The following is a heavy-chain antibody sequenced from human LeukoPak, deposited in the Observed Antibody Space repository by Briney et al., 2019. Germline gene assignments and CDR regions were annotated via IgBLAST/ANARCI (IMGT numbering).Heavy chain of an antibody. Sequence: PRGSLCPSRAASGFTFSNYSTHWVCQAPGKGLVWVSRINPDGSTINYADSVKGRFTISRDNAKNTLYPQMNSLRAEDTAVYYCATAGNSRFDYWGQ. V-gene: IGHV3-74*01. CDR2: INPDGSTI. CDR1: GFTFSNYS. CDR3: ATAGNSRFDY. D-gene: IGHD4-23*01. J-gene: IGHJ4*02.